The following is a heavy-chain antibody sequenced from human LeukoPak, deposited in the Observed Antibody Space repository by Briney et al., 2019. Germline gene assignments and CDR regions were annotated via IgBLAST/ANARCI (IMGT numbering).Heavy chain of an antibody. CDR3: ASNRSSSD. CDR1: GGSFSGYY. J-gene: IGHJ1*01. CDR2: INHSGST. V-gene: IGHV4-34*01. Sequence: SETLSLTCAAYGGSFSGYYWTWIRQPPGKGLEWIGEINHSGSTNYNPSLKSRVTISVDTSKNQCSLKVSYVTAADTAVYYCASNRSSSDWGQGTLVTVSS. D-gene: IGHD6-6*01.